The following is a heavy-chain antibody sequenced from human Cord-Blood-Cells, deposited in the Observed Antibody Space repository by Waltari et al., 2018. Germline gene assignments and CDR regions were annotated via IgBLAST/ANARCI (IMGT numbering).Heavy chain of an antibody. Sequence: QLQLQESGPGLVKPSETLSLTCTVSGGSISSSSYYWGWIRQPPGKGLEWIGSIYYSGSTYYNPSLKSRVTISVDTSKNQFSLKLSSVTAADTVVYYCVRAYSSSYYFDYWGQGTLVTVSS. CDR3: VRAYSSSYYFDY. V-gene: IGHV4-39*01. D-gene: IGHD6-6*01. CDR1: GGSISSSSYY. J-gene: IGHJ4*02. CDR2: IYYSGST.